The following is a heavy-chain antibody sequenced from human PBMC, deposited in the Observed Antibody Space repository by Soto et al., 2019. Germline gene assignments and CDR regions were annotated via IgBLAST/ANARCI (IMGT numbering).Heavy chain of an antibody. CDR3: AKGRGYCSSTSCYVGSDY. V-gene: IGHV3-23*01. J-gene: IGHJ4*02. CDR1: GFTFSSYA. Sequence: EVQLLESGGGLVQPGGSLRLSCAASGFTFSSYAMSWVRKAPGKGLEWVSAISGSGGSTYYADSVKGRFTSSRDNSKNTRYLQMNSLRAEDTAVYYCAKGRGYCSSTSCYVGSDYWGQGTLVTVSS. D-gene: IGHD2-2*01. CDR2: ISGSGGST.